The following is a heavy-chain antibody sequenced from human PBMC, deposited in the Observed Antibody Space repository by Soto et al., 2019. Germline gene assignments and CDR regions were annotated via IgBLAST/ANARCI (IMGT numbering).Heavy chain of an antibody. J-gene: IGHJ5*02. V-gene: IGHV4-59*01. D-gene: IGHD3-22*01. CDR1: GDSISTYY. Sequence: PXETLSLTCTASGDSISTYYWSWIRQPPGKGLEWIAYIYYTGNTYYNPSLKSRVTISMDTSKNQFSLKLSSVTAADTAVYYCARYYYDSSGYYYGWFDHWGQGTLVTVSS. CDR2: IYYTGNT. CDR3: ARYYYDSSGYYYGWFDH.